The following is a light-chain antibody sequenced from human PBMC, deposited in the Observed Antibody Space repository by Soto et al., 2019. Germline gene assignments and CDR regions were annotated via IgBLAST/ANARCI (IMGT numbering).Light chain of an antibody. CDR1: QGGSST. CDR3: QQYNNWPPRVT. CDR2: GAS. V-gene: IGKV3-15*01. Sequence: EIVLTQSPATLSVSPGERATLSCRASQGGSSTLAWYQQKPGQGPRLLIYGASTRPTGIPARFSGSGSGTEFTLNISSLQPEDFALYYCQQYNNWPPRVTFGQGTKVEFK. J-gene: IGKJ1*01.